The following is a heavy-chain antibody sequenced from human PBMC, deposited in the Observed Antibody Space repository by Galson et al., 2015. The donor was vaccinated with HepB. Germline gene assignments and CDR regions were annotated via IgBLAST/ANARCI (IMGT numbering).Heavy chain of an antibody. D-gene: IGHD3-3*01. CDR1: GDSVSSNSAA. Sequence: CAISGDSVSSNSAAWNWIRQSPSRGLEWLGRTYYRSKWYLDYAISVKSRITINPDTSKNQFSLQLSSVTPEDTAVYYCAREGGVFGTSFWWFDPWGQGTLVTVSS. CDR2: TYYRSKWYL. V-gene: IGHV6-1*01. J-gene: IGHJ5*02. CDR3: AREGGVFGTSFWWFDP.